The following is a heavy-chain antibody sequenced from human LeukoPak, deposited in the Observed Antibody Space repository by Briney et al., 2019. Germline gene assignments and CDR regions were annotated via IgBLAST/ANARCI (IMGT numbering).Heavy chain of an antibody. V-gene: IGHV4-59*01. CDR3: TTGGGWLTDY. J-gene: IGHJ4*02. CDR1: GGSIAGSF. D-gene: IGHD5-24*01. Sequence: SETLSLTCTVSGGSIAGSFWGWFRQSPGKGLEWIGFLHESGSTIYNASLKGRASISADTSRSQFSLRLTSVTAADTAVYFCTTGGGWLTDYWGRGTLVTVSS. CDR2: LHESGST.